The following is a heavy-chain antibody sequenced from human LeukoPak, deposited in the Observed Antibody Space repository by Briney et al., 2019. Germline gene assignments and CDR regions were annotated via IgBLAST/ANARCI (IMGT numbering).Heavy chain of an antibody. CDR2: FDPEDGEA. J-gene: IGHJ2*01. Sequence: ASVKVSCKVSGNTLSELSMHWVRQAPGKGLEWLGGFDPEDGEAIYAPNFQGRVTMTEDTSTDTPYMELSSLTSEDTAVYYCATRSGYSSGWFPWHFDLWGRGTLVTVSS. CDR3: ATRSGYSSGWFPWHFDL. V-gene: IGHV1-24*01. CDR1: GNTLSELS. D-gene: IGHD6-19*01.